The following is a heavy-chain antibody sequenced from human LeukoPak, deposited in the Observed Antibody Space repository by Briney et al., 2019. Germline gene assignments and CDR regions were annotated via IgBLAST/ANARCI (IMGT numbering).Heavy chain of an antibody. CDR2: ISGSGGST. Sequence: PGGSLRLSCAASGFTFSSYAMSWVRQAPGKGLEWVSAISGSGGSTYYADSVKGRFTISRDNSKNTLYLQMNSLRAEDTAVYYCANSAFPSNYYDSSGWGQGTLVTVSS. J-gene: IGHJ4*02. CDR3: ANSAFPSNYYDSSG. CDR1: GFTFSSYA. D-gene: IGHD3-22*01. V-gene: IGHV3-23*01.